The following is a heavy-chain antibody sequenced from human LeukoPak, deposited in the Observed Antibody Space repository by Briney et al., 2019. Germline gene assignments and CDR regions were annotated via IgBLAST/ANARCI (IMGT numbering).Heavy chain of an antibody. Sequence: RGSLRLSCAASGFTVSSNYMSWVRQAPGKGPEWVSVIYSGGSTYYADSVKGRFTISRDNSKNTLYLQMNSLRAEDTAVYYCARGDQLLTPPEYFQHWGQGTLVTVSS. D-gene: IGHD2-2*01. CDR3: ARGDQLLTPPEYFQH. V-gene: IGHV3-53*01. CDR2: IYSGGST. J-gene: IGHJ1*01. CDR1: GFTVSSNY.